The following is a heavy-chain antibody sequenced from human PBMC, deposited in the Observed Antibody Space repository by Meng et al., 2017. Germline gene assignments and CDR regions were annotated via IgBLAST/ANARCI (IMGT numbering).Heavy chain of an antibody. CDR2: MNPNSGNT. CDR3: ARPGGYSYGYSYYYGMDV. D-gene: IGHD5-18*01. CDR1: GYTFTSYD. V-gene: IGHV1-8*01. J-gene: IGHJ6*02. Sequence: ASVKVSCKASGYTFTSYDINWVRQATGQGLEWMGWMNPNSGNTGYAQKFQGRVTMTRNTSISTAYMELSSLRSEDTAVYYCARPGGYSYGYSYYYGMDVWGQGTTVTVSS.